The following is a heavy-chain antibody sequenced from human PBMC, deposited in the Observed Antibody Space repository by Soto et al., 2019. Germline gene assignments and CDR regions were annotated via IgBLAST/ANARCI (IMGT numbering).Heavy chain of an antibody. Sequence: GGSLRLSCAASGFTFSSYWMHWVRQAPGKGLVWVSRINSDGSSTSYADYVKGRFTISRDNAKNTLYLQMNSLRAEDTAVYYCARAQNYDFWSGYYYEKKYNWFDPWGQGTLVTVSS. J-gene: IGHJ5*02. CDR2: INSDGSST. CDR3: ARAQNYDFWSGYYYEKKYNWFDP. V-gene: IGHV3-74*01. CDR1: GFTFSSYW. D-gene: IGHD3-3*01.